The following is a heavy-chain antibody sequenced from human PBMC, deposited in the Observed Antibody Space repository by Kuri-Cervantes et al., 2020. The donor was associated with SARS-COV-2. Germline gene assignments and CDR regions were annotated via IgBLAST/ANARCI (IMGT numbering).Heavy chain of an antibody. CDR1: GGSISSYY. D-gene: IGHD3-22*01. CDR2: IYYSGST. Sequence: ESLKISCTVSGGSISSYYWGWIRQPPGKGLEWIGSIYYSGSTYYNPSLKSRVTISVDTSKNQFSLKLSSVTAADTAVYYCARPRDSSGYEGWFDPWGQGTLVTVSS. V-gene: IGHV4-39*01. CDR3: ARPRDSSGYEGWFDP. J-gene: IGHJ5*02.